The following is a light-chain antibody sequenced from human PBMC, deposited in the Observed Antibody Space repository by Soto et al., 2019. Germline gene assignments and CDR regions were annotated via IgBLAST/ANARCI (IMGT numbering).Light chain of an antibody. CDR2: SNN. J-gene: IGLJ2*01. CDR3: ASCDDSLNGPV. V-gene: IGLV1-44*01. CDR1: TSDIGSNA. Sequence: QSVLTQSPSASGTPGQRVTISCSGSTSDIGSNAVNWYQQFPGTAPRLLIYSNNKRPSGVPDRFSGSKSGTSASLAISGLQSEDEADYYCASCDDSLNGPVFGGGTKLTVL.